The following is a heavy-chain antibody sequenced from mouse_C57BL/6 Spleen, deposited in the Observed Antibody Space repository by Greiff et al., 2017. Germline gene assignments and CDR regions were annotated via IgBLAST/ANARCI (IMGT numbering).Heavy chain of an antibody. Sequence: EVKVVESGGGLVKPGGSLKLSCAASGFTFSDYGMHWVRQAPEKGLEWVAYISSGSSTNYYADTVKGRFTISRDNAKNTLFLQMTSLSSEDTAMYYCATYYYGSSQDYWGKGTTLTVSS. D-gene: IGHD1-1*01. CDR2: ISSGSSTN. CDR3: ATYYYGSSQDY. V-gene: IGHV5-17*01. CDR1: GFTFSDYG. J-gene: IGHJ2*01.